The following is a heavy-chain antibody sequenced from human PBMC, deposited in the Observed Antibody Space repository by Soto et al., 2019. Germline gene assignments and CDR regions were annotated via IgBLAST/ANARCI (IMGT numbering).Heavy chain of an antibody. Sequence: QVQLQESGPGLVKPSQTLSLTCTVSGGSISSGGYYWSWIRQHPGKGLEWIGYIYYSGSTYYNPSLKSRVTISVDTSKDQFSLKLSSVTAADTAVSYCARVRYCSGGSCYPRFDPWGQGTLVTVSS. J-gene: IGHJ5*02. V-gene: IGHV4-31*03. CDR1: GGSISSGGYY. CDR2: IYYSGST. D-gene: IGHD2-15*01. CDR3: ARVRYCSGGSCYPRFDP.